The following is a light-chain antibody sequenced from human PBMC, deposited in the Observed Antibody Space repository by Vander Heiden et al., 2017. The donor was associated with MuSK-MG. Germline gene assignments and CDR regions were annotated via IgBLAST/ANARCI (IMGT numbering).Light chain of an antibody. CDR1: QNADRNY. V-gene: IGKV3-20*01. Sequence: ENVLTQSPDTLSLSPGDRASLSCRARQNADRNYVAWYQHKFGEAPRLLIYDTSTRAPGVPDRFSGRGSGTEFTLTISSLEPEDFAMYYCQQYATLPRSFAGGTKVEIK. CDR2: DTS. J-gene: IGKJ4*01. CDR3: QQYATLPRS.